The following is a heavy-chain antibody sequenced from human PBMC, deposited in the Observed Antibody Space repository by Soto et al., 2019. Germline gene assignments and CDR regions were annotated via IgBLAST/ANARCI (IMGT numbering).Heavy chain of an antibody. CDR2: LIGGHYGT. Sequence: GGSLRLSCTASGFTLQNYAMAWVRQAPGKGLEWVSTLIGGHYGTAYSYSVKGRYTVSRDNSKNCLYLQMNSLGVEDTAMYFCAKGKSTGDIDWFDPWGQGSLVTV. CDR1: GFTLQNYA. CDR3: AKGKSTGDIDWFDP. D-gene: IGHD3-10*01. J-gene: IGHJ5*02. V-gene: IGHV3-23*01.